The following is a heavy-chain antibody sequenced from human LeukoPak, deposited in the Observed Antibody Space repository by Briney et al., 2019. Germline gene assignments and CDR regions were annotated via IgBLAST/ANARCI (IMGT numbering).Heavy chain of an antibody. CDR3: ARDLGRSSTSCYISIGDAFDI. CDR1: GGTFSSYA. Sequence: ASVKVSCKASGGTFSSYAISWVRQAPGQGLEWMGGIIPIFGTANYAQKFQGRVTITADESTSTAYMELSSLRSEDTAVYYCARDLGRSSTSCYISIGDAFDIWGQGTMVTVSS. V-gene: IGHV1-69*13. CDR2: IIPIFGTA. D-gene: IGHD2-2*02. J-gene: IGHJ3*02.